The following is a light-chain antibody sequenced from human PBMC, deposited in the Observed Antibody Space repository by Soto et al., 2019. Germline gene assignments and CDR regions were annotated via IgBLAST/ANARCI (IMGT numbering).Light chain of an antibody. CDR2: DTS. J-gene: IGKJ4*01. CDR3: QQRSTWPLT. Sequence: EIALTRSRGTLSLSPEERATLSCIASQSVSSSYLAWYQQKPGQAPRLLIYDTSNRATGIPARFSGSGSGTDFTLTISSLQTEDFAVYYCQQRSTWPLTFGGGTKVDIK. V-gene: IGKV3-11*01. CDR1: QSVSSSY.